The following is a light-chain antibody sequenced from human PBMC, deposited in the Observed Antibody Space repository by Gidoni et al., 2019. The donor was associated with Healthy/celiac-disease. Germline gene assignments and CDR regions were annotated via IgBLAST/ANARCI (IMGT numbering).Light chain of an antibody. V-gene: IGKV3-15*01. CDR1: QSVSSN. J-gene: IGKJ5*01. CDR3: QQYNNWPF. Sequence: EIVMTQSPATLSVSPGGRATLSCRASQSVSSNLAWYQQKPGQAPRLLIYGASTRATGIPARFSGSGSGKEFTLTISRLQSEDFAVYYCQQYNNWPFFGQGTRLEIK. CDR2: GAS.